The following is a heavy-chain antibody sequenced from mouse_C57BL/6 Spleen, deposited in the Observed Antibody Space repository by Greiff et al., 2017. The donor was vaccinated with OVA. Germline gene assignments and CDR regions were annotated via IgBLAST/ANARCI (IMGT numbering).Heavy chain of an antibody. CDR1: GYTFTDYY. CDR3: ARGGNVNYFDY. Sequence: VQLQQSGPVLVKPGASVKMSCKASGYTFTDYYMNWVKQSHGKSLEWIGVINPYNGGTSYNQKFKGKATLTVDKSSSTAYMELNSLTSEDSAVYYCARGGNVNYFDYWGQGTTLTVSS. V-gene: IGHV1-19*01. CDR2: INPYNGGT. J-gene: IGHJ2*01.